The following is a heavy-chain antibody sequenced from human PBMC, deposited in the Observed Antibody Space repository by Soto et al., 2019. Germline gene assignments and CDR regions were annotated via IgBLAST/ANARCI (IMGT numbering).Heavy chain of an antibody. D-gene: IGHD3-10*01. V-gene: IGHV2-5*01. CDR2: IYWNDYK. CDR3: AHILDRPAKYNEGSRNYLDAIDI. Sequence: SGHTLANPKQTLTLTYTFSRVLVCTSGVGVAWIRQPPGKDLEWLVLIYWNDYKHYSPSMKSRLTITKHTSKKEEVLTITNMHPVDTATYSGAHILDRPAKYNEGSRNYLDAIDIWGQGTMVTVSS. J-gene: IGHJ3*02. CDR1: RVLVCTSGVG.